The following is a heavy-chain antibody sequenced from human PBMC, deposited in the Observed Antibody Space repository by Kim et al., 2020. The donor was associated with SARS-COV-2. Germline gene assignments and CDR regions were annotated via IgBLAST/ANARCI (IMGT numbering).Heavy chain of an antibody. CDR1: GFTFSNYA. CDR3: ACGRFDSRMNYCDS. CDR2: TWCAESSK. D-gene: IGHD2-21*01. J-gene: IGHJ4*02. Sequence: GGSLRLSCVASGFTFSNYAIRWVRQAPGKGLEWVSATWCAESSKYYADFAKGRFTISRDNSKNTLYLQMNSLSPEDTAVYFCACGRFDSRMNYCDSWSQG. V-gene: IGHV3-33*08.